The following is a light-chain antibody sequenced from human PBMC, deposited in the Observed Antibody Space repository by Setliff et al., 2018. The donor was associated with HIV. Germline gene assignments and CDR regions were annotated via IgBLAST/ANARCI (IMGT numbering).Light chain of an antibody. Sequence: SVLTQPASVSGSPGQSITISCSGTNNDVGGYNYVSWYQQHPGKAPKLLIYEVTDRPAGVSNRFSGSKSGRTASLTISGLQADDEAYYYCSSYTTSNTVVFGGGT. CDR3: SSYTTSNTVV. J-gene: IGLJ2*01. CDR1: NNDVGGYNY. CDR2: EVT. V-gene: IGLV2-14*01.